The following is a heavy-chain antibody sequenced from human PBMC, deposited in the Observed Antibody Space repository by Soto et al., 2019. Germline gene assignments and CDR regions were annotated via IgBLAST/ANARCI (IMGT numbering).Heavy chain of an antibody. V-gene: IGHV3-21*01. CDR1: GFTFSSYS. Sequence: GGSLRLSCAASGFTFSSYSMNWVRQAPGKGLEWVSSISSSSSYIYYADSVKGRFTISRDNAKNSLYLQMNSLRAEDTAVYYCARGLLWFGELPKDYYYYYGMDVWGQGTTVTVSS. CDR3: ARGLLWFGELPKDYYYYYGMDV. D-gene: IGHD3-10*01. J-gene: IGHJ6*02. CDR2: ISSSSSYI.